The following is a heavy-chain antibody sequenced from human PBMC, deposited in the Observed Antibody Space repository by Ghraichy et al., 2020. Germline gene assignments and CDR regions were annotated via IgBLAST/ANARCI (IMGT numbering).Heavy chain of an antibody. CDR2: IRYDGGNQ. CDR3: AKRVGYCSGGQCYDEGSFDP. Sequence: GGSLRLSCAASGFSFRNYGMHWVRQTPGKGLEWVTFIRYDGGNQHYVDSVRGRFTISRDNDRNTMYLQMDSLKTEDTGIYYCAKRVGYCSGGQCYDEGSFDPWGQGTLVIVSS. D-gene: IGHD2-15*01. CDR1: GFSFRNYG. J-gene: IGHJ5*02. V-gene: IGHV3-30*02.